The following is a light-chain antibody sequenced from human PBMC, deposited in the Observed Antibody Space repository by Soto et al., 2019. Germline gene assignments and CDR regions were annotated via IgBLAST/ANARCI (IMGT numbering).Light chain of an antibody. CDR1: GSDVGRYNL. Sequence: QSALTQPASVSGSPGQSITISCTGTGSDVGRYNLVSWYQQHPGKAPKLVIYEDTKRPAGTSSRFSGSKSANTAPLTVSGLQAEDEADYYCCSYAGGNNWVFGGGTKVTVL. V-gene: IGLV2-23*01. CDR2: EDT. J-gene: IGLJ3*02. CDR3: CSYAGGNNWV.